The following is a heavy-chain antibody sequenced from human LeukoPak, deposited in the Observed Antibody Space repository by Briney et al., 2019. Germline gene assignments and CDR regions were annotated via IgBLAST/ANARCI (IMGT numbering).Heavy chain of an antibody. Sequence: GGSLRLSCAASGFTFSYHWMHWVRQAPGKGLVWVSRIQNDGSATTYADSVKGRFTISRDNTKNTLYLQMNSLRAEDTAVYYCARGAEYFYDSSGLLDYWGQGIMVTVSS. V-gene: IGHV3-74*01. CDR3: ARGAEYFYDSSGLLDY. D-gene: IGHD3-22*01. CDR2: IQNDGSAT. CDR1: GFTFSYHW. J-gene: IGHJ4*02.